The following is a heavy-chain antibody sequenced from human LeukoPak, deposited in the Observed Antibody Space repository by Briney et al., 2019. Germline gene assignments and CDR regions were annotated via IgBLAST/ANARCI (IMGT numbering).Heavy chain of an antibody. V-gene: IGHV4-4*07. CDR2: IYTSGST. D-gene: IGHD2-15*01. Sequence: PSETLSLTCTVSGGSISSYYWSWIRQPAGKGLGWIGRIYTSGSTNYNPSLKSRVTMSVDTSKNQFSLKLSSVTAADTAVYYCARGKVGYYYYGMDVWGQGTTVTVSS. CDR3: ARGKVGYYYYGMDV. J-gene: IGHJ6*02. CDR1: GGSISSYY.